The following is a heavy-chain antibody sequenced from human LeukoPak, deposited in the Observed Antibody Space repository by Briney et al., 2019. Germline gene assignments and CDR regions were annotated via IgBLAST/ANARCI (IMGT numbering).Heavy chain of an antibody. J-gene: IGHJ6*03. CDR1: GGSFSGYY. V-gene: IGHV4-34*01. D-gene: IGHD5-24*01. CDR2: INHSGST. CDR3: AGGRAWRYYYMDV. Sequence: SETLSLTCAVYGGSFSGYYWSWIRQPPGKGLEWIGEINHSGSTNYNPSLKSRVTISVDTSKNQFSLKLSSVTAADTAVYYCAGGRAWRYYYMDVWGKGTTVTVSS.